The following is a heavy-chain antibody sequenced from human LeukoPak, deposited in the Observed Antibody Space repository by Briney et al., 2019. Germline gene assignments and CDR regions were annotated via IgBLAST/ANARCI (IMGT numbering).Heavy chain of an antibody. J-gene: IGHJ4*02. CDR3: AKDWRGYSYGDEDY. CDR2: ISYDGSNK. V-gene: IGHV3-30*04. D-gene: IGHD5-18*01. CDR1: GFTFSSYA. Sequence: GGSLRLSCAASGFTFSSYAMHWVRQAPGKGLEWVAVISYDGSNKYYADSVKGRFTISRDNSKNTLYLQMNSLRAEDTAVYYCAKDWRGYSYGDEDYWGQGTLVTVSS.